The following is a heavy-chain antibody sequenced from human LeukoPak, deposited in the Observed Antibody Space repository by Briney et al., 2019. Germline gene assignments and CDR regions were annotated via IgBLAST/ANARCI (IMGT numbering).Heavy chain of an antibody. CDR2: IRYDGSNK. CDR1: GFTFSSYG. Sequence: TRGSLRLSCAASGFTFSSYGMHWVRQAPGKGLEWVAFIRYDGSNKYYADSVKGRFTISKDNSKNTLYLQMNSLRPEDTAVYYCARAIAGTTEYWGQGTLVTVSS. D-gene: IGHD1-20*01. J-gene: IGHJ4*02. V-gene: IGHV3-30*02. CDR3: ARAIAGTTEY.